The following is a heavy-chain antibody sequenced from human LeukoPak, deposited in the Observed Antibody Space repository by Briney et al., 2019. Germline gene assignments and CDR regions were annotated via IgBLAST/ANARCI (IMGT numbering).Heavy chain of an antibody. V-gene: IGHV1-69*13. D-gene: IGHD5-12*01. J-gene: IGHJ4*02. Sequence: GASVKVSCKASGDTFSSYAISWVRQAPGQGLEWMGGIIPIFGTANYAQKFQGRVTITADESTSTAYMGLSSLRSEDTAVYYCALYSGYDDRGFFDYWGQGTLVTVSS. CDR1: GDTFSSYA. CDR3: ALYSGYDDRGFFDY. CDR2: IIPIFGTA.